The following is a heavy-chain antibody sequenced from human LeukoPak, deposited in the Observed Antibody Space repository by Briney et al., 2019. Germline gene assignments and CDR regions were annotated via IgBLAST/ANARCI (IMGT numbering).Heavy chain of an antibody. CDR3: ARGRAYGYRAPYDAFDI. CDR2: INHSGST. J-gene: IGHJ3*02. D-gene: IGHD5-24*01. CDR1: GGSFSGYY. V-gene: IGHV4-34*01. Sequence: SETLSLTCAVYGGSFSGYYWSWLRQPPGKGLEWIGEINHSGSTNYNPSLKSRVTISVDTSKNQFSLKLSSVTAADTAVYYCARGRAYGYRAPYDAFDIWGRGTMVTVSS.